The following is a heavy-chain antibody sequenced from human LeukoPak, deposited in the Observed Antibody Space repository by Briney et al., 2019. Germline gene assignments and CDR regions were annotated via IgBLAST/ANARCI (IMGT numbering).Heavy chain of an antibody. J-gene: IGHJ4*02. Sequence: GGSLRLSCAASGFTFNTYGMHWFLQAPGKGLDLVAVVSNGGGDKFYADSVKGRFTISRDNSRDTLFLQMNSLRTEDTAVYYCAKDGGRAVAGAIDYWGQGTLVTVSS. CDR1: GFTFNTYG. CDR2: VSNGGGDK. CDR3: AKDGGRAVAGAIDY. V-gene: IGHV3-30*18. D-gene: IGHD1-26*01.